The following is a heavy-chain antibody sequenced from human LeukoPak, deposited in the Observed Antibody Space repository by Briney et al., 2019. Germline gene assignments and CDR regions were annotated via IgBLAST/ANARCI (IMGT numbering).Heavy chain of an antibody. D-gene: IGHD3-22*01. J-gene: IGHJ4*02. CDR1: GFTVSINY. Sequence: GGSLRLSCAASGFTVSINYMSWVRQAPGKGLEWVAFIRYDGSNKYYADSVKGRFTISRDNSKNTLYLQMNSLRAEDTAVYYCAKGVRGYLYYWDQGTLVTVSS. CDR3: AKGVRGYLYY. CDR2: IRYDGSNK. V-gene: IGHV3-30*02.